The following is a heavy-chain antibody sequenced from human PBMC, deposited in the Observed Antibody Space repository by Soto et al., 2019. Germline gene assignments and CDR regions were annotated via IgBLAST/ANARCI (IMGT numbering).Heavy chain of an antibody. CDR2: IYYSGST. Sequence: QVQLQESGPGLVKPSQTLSLTCTVSGGSISSGGYYWSWIRQHPGKGLEWIWYIYYSGSTDYNPSLKSRVTISVDTSKNQFSLKLSSVTAADTAVYYCARKTKGLEGFDYWGQGTLVTVSS. CDR1: GGSISSGGYY. D-gene: IGHD3-22*01. J-gene: IGHJ4*02. CDR3: ARKTKGLEGFDY. V-gene: IGHV4-31*03.